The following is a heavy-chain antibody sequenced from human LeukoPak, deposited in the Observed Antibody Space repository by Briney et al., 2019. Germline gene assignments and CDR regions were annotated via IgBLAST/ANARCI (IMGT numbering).Heavy chain of an antibody. V-gene: IGHV5-10-1*01. CDR1: GYSFTTYW. Sequence: GESPKISCKAPGYSFTTYWISWGRQMPGKDLEWMGRIDPSGSYSNYCPSIQGDVTISADKSIRTAYLQWSSLKASDTAIYYCARTANPSYYNGMDVWGQGTTVTVSS. D-gene: IGHD1-14*01. J-gene: IGHJ6*02. CDR3: ARTANPSYYNGMDV. CDR2: IDPSGSYS.